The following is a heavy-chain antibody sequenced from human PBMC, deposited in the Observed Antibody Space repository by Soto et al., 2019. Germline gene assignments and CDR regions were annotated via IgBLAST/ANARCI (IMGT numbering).Heavy chain of an antibody. J-gene: IGHJ4*02. D-gene: IGHD6-13*01. CDR2: ITGSGGGT. V-gene: IGHV3-23*01. CDR1: GFTFSNYA. CDR3: AKRPLTAAGFDY. Sequence: EVQLLESGGGLVQPGGSLRLSCAASGFTFSNYAMTWVRHAPGKGLEWVSVITGSGGGTYFVDSVKGRFTISRDNSKNTVYLPMNSLRAEDTAVYYCAKRPLTAAGFDYWGQGTLVTVSS.